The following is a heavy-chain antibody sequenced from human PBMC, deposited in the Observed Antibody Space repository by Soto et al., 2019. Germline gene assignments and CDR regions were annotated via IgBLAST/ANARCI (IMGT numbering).Heavy chain of an antibody. CDR1: GYTFTSYD. J-gene: IGHJ6*03. V-gene: IGHV1-8*01. Sequence: ASVKVSCKASGYTFTSYDINWVRQATGQGLEWMGWMNPNSGNTGYAQKFQGRVTMTRNTSISTAYMELSSLRSEDTAVYYCARGRRCSSTSCSSYYYMDVWGKGTTVTVSS. D-gene: IGHD2-2*01. CDR3: ARGRRCSSTSCSSYYYMDV. CDR2: MNPNSGNT.